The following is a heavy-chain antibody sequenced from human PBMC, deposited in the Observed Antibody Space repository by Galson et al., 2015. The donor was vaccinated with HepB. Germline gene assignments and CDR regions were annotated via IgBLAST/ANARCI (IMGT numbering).Heavy chain of an antibody. J-gene: IGHJ6*02. CDR3: ARLVAATSHYYYGMDV. Sequence: QSGAEVKKPGESLKISCKGSGYSFTSYWIGWVRQMPGKGLEWMGIIYPGDSDTRYSPSFQGQVTISADKSISTAYLQWSSLKASDTAMYYCARLVAATSHYYYGMDVWGQGTTVTVSS. CDR2: IYPGDSDT. V-gene: IGHV5-51*01. D-gene: IGHD2-15*01. CDR1: GYSFTSYW.